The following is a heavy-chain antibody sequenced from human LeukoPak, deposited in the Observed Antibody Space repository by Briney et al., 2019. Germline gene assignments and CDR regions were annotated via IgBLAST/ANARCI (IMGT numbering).Heavy chain of an antibody. Sequence: KTGGSLRLSCAASGFTFSSYGMNWVRQAPGKGLEWVSSISSSSSYIYYADSVKGRLTISRDNAKNSLYLKMNTLRAEDTAVYYCARVSEWGGEEIFSFDYWGQGTLVTVSS. CDR3: ARVSEWGGEEIFSFDY. CDR1: GFTFSSYG. CDR2: ISSSSSYI. J-gene: IGHJ4*02. V-gene: IGHV3-21*01. D-gene: IGHD3-16*01.